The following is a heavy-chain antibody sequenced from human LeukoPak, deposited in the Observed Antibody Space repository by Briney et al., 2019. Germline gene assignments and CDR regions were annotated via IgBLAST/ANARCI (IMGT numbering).Heavy chain of an antibody. CDR3: AKSLRYDSSGYYYPFDY. Sequence: GGSLRLSCAASGFTFSSYAMSWVRQAPGKGLEWVSAISGSGGSTYYADPVKGRFTISRDNSKNTLYLQMNSLRAEDTAVYYCAKSLRYDSSGYYYPFDYWGQGTLVTVSS. D-gene: IGHD3-22*01. CDR2: ISGSGGST. CDR1: GFTFSSYA. J-gene: IGHJ4*02. V-gene: IGHV3-23*01.